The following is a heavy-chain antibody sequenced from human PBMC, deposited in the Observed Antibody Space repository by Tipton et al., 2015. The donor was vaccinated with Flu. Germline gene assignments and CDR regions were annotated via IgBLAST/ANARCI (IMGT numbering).Heavy chain of an antibody. Sequence: TLSLTCALSGYSRSSGHYWGWIRQPPGKGLEWIGGIYRSGSTYYNSSLQSRVTISLDTSRNQFSLRLSSVTAADTAVYFCAQAGTNVVTFDYWGQGALVTVPA. CDR2: IYRSGST. J-gene: IGHJ4*02. V-gene: IGHV4-38-2*01. CDR1: GYSRSSGHY. D-gene: IGHD2-21*02. CDR3: AQAGTNVVTFDY.